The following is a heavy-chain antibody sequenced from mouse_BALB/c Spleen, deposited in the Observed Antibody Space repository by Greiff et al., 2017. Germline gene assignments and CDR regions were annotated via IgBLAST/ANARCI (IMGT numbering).Heavy chain of an antibody. V-gene: IGHV3-2*02. Sequence: DVKLVESGPGLVKPSQSLSLTCTVTGYSITSDYAWNWIRQFPGNKLEWMGYISYSGSTSYNPSLKSRISITRDTSKNQFFLQLNSVTTEDTATYYCARHYYGSPYAMDYWGQGTSVTVSS. CDR1: GYSITSDYA. D-gene: IGHD1-1*01. CDR2: ISYSGST. CDR3: ARHYYGSPYAMDY. J-gene: IGHJ4*01.